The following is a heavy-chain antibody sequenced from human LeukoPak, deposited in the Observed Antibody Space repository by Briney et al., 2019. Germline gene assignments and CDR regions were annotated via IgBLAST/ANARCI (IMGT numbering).Heavy chain of an antibody. V-gene: IGHV4-59*01. CDR1: GGSISSYY. CDR3: ARYQVGADYYFDY. CDR2: IYYSGST. D-gene: IGHD2-2*01. Sequence: SETLSLTCIVSGGSISSYYWSWIRQPPGKGLEWIGYIYYSGSTNYNPSLKSRVTISVDTSKNQFSLKLSSVTAADTAVYYCARYQVGADYYFDYWGQGTLVTVSS. J-gene: IGHJ4*02.